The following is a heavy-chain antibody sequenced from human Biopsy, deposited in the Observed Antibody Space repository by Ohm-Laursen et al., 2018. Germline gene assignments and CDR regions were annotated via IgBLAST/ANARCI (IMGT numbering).Heavy chain of an antibody. V-gene: IGHV3-33*03. Sequence: SLRLSCTASGFTFSSYGMHWVRQAPGKGLEWVAVIWYDGSNKYYADSVKGRFSISRDNAKNSLYLQMNSLRVEDTALYYRATGFAVRFWGQGTLVTVSP. CDR2: IWYDGSNK. CDR1: GFTFSSYG. CDR3: ATGFAVRF. D-gene: IGHD3-10*01. J-gene: IGHJ4*02.